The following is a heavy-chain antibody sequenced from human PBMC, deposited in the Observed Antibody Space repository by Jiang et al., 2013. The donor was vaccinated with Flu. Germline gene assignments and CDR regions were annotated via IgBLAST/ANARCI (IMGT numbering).Heavy chain of an antibody. Sequence: GPGLVKPSETLSLTCTVSGYSISSGYYWGWIRQPPGKGLEWIGSIYHSGSTYYNPSLKSRVTISVDTSKNQFSLKLSSVTAADTAVYYCAGEYCSGGSCYFDYWGQGTLVTVSS. CDR1: GYSISSGYY. J-gene: IGHJ4*02. CDR3: AGEYCSGGSCYFDY. V-gene: IGHV4-38-2*02. CDR2: IYHSGST. D-gene: IGHD2-15*01.